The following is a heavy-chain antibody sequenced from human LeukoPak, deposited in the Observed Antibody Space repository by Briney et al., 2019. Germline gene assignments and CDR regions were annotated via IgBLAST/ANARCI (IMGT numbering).Heavy chain of an antibody. CDR3: ARDQVAATRASAYYGMDV. CDR2: ISGSGGST. D-gene: IGHD2-15*01. V-gene: IGHV3-23*01. CDR1: GFTFSSYA. J-gene: IGHJ6*02. Sequence: QTGGSLRLSCAASGFTFSSYAMSWVRQAPGKGLEWVSAISGSGGSTYYADSVKGRFTISRDNSKNTLYLQMNSLRAEDTAVYYCARDQVAATRASAYYGMDVWGQGTTVTVSS.